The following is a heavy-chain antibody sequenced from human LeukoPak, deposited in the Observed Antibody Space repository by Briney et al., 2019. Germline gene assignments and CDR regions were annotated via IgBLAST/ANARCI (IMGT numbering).Heavy chain of an antibody. V-gene: IGHV3-23*01. CDR2: INGSGGST. Sequence: GGSLRLSCEASGIVFSDAWMSWVRQAPGKGLEWVSGINGSGGSTYYAESVKGRFTISRDNAKKTLYLQMNSLRAEDTAVYYCAGQGGYTSVWYSLDNWGQGTLVTVSS. CDR3: AGQGGYTSVWYSLDN. D-gene: IGHD6-19*01. J-gene: IGHJ4*02. CDR1: GIVFSDAW.